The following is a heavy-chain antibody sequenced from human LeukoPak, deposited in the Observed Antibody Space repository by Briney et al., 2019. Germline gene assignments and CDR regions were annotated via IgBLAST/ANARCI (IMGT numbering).Heavy chain of an antibody. CDR3: ARYYDILTGYFRWFDP. V-gene: IGHV1-18*01. J-gene: IGHJ5*02. CDR2: ISAYNGNT. D-gene: IGHD3-9*01. Sequence: GASVKVSCKASGYTFTSYGISWGRQGPGQGLEWMGWISAYNGNTNYAQKLQGRVTMTTDTSTSTAYMELRSLRSDDTAVYYCARYYDILTGYFRWFDPWGQGTLVTVSS. CDR1: GYTFTSYG.